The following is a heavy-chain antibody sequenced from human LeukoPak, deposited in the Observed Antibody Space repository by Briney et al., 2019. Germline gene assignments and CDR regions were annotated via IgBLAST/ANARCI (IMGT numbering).Heavy chain of an antibody. CDR3: ATGSCSATSCSRYLDY. D-gene: IGHD2-2*03. J-gene: IGHJ4*02. CDR1: GFTFSNYD. CDR2: IRNDGSNE. Sequence: PGGSLRLSCAASGFTFSNYDMRWVRQAPGKGLEWVAFIRNDGSNEYYADSVKGRFTVSRDNSQNTQYLQMNSLGPEDTALYYCATGSCSATSCSRYLDYWGQGTLVTVSS. V-gene: IGHV3-30*02.